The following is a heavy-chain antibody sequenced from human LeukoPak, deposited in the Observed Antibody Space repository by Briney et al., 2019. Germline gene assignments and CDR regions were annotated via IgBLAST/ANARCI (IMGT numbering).Heavy chain of an antibody. D-gene: IGHD5-18*01. V-gene: IGHV3-48*02. CDR3: ARVHRGYSYGRLDY. CDR1: GFAFSDYS. CDR2: ISSSDNTI. J-gene: IGHJ4*02. Sequence: PGGSPRLSCAASGFAFSDYSMNWVRQAPRKGLEWVSYISSSDNTIHYADSVKGRFTISRDNAKNSLYLEMNSLRDEDTAVYYCARVHRGYSYGRLDYWGQGTLVTVSS.